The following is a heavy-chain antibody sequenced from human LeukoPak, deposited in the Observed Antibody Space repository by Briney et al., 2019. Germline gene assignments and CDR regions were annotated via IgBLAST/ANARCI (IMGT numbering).Heavy chain of an antibody. J-gene: IGHJ6*04. CDR3: ASALQTSNYYYGMDV. CDR2: ISAYNGNT. CDR1: GYTFTSYG. V-gene: IGHV1-18*01. Sequence: ASVKVSCKASGYTFTSYGISWVRQAPGQGLEWMGWISAYNGNTNYAQKLQGRVTMTTDTSTSTAYMGLSSLRSEDTAVYYCASALQTSNYYYGMDVWGKGTTVTVSS.